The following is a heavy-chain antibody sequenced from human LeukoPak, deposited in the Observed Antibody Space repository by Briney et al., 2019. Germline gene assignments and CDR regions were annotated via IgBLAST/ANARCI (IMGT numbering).Heavy chain of an antibody. Sequence: GGSLRLSCAASGFTFSSYWMSWVRQAPGKGLEWVANIKQDGSEKYYVDSVKGRFTISRDNAKNSLYLQMNSLRAEDTAVYYCARDGYDFWSGYYGDAFDIWGQGTMVTVSS. CDR3: ARDGYDFWSGYYGDAFDI. J-gene: IGHJ3*02. D-gene: IGHD3-3*01. CDR1: GFTFSSYW. V-gene: IGHV3-7*01. CDR2: IKQDGSEK.